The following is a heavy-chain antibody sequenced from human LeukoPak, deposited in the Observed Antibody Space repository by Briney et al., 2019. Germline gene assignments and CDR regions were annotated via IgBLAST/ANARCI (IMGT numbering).Heavy chain of an antibody. Sequence: SGTPSPTCTFPGGSISRYYWSLIRPPARDGLGWIGRILTRGSTNYNPSLKSRVTMSVDTSKNQFSLKLSSVTAADTAVYYCARVRKPRYYSGSYAYYFDYWGQGTLVTVSS. D-gene: IGHD3-10*01. CDR3: ARVRKPRYYSGSYAYYFDY. CDR2: ILTRGST. J-gene: IGHJ4*02. V-gene: IGHV4-4*07. CDR1: GGSISRYY.